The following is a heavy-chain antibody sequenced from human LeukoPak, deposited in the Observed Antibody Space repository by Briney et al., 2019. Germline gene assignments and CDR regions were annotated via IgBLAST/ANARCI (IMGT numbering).Heavy chain of an antibody. CDR1: GGTFSSYA. V-gene: IGHV1-69*06. CDR3: ARGPYCSGGSCYGSLVGFDP. D-gene: IGHD2-15*01. Sequence: SVKVSCKASGGTFSSYAISWVRQAPGQGLEWMGGIIPIFGTANYAQKFQGRVTITADKSTSTAYMELGSLRSEDTAVYYCARGPYCSGGSCYGSLVGFDPWGQGTLVTVSS. J-gene: IGHJ5*02. CDR2: IIPIFGTA.